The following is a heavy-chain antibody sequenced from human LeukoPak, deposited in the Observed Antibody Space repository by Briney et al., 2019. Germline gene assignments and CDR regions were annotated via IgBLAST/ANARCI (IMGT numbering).Heavy chain of an antibody. CDR3: AKDDSRHYYETVVGYFQH. V-gene: IGHV3-30*18. CDR1: GFTFSSCG. J-gene: IGHJ1*01. Sequence: GGSLRLSCAASGFTFSSCGMHWVRQAPGKGLEWVAVISYDGSNKYYADSVKGRFTISRDNSKNTLYLQMNSLRAEDTAVYYCAKDDSRHYYETVVGYFQHWGQGTLVTVSS. CDR2: ISYDGSNK. D-gene: IGHD3-22*01.